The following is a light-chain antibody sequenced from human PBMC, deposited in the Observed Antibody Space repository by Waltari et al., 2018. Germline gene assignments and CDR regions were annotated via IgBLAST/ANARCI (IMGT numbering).Light chain of an antibody. J-gene: IGLJ2*01. CDR3: CSFTSGSSLR. CDR1: SSDVGAFDY. CDR2: DVN. V-gene: IGLV2-14*03. Sequence: QSALTQPASVSGSPGQSIAISCTGSSSDVGAFDYVSWYQQHPGKVPKLINYDVNKRPSAVSHRFSGSKSGSMASLTISGLQPEDEADYYCCSFTSGSSLRFGGGTKLTVL.